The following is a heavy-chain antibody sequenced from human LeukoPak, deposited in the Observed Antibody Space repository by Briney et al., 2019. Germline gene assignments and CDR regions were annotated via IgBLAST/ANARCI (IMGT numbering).Heavy chain of an antibody. CDR1: GFTFSSYG. CDR2: IRYDGSNK. V-gene: IGHV3-30*02. Sequence: GGSLRLPCAASGFTFSSYGMHWVSQAPGEGLERVVFIRYDGSNKYYADSVKGRFTIFRDNSMNTLYLQMNGLRAEDTAVYYCAKDGVTIYYYYMDVWGKGTTVTVSS. D-gene: IGHD3-3*01. J-gene: IGHJ6*03. CDR3: AKDGVTIYYYYMDV.